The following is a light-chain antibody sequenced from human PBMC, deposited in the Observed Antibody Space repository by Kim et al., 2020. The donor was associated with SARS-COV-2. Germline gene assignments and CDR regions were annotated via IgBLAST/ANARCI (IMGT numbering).Light chain of an antibody. CDR3: CSYAGSYTWV. J-gene: IGLJ3*02. CDR1: SSAVGGYNY. V-gene: IGLV2-11*01. Sequence: GPSVTISCTGTSSAVGGYNYVSWYQQHPGDAPKLMIYDVSKRPSVFPDRFSGSKSGNTASLTISGLQAEDEADYYCCSYAGSYTWVFGGGTQLTVL. CDR2: DVS.